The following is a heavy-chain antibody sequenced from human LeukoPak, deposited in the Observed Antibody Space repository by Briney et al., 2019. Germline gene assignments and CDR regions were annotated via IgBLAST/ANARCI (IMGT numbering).Heavy chain of an antibody. J-gene: IGHJ4*02. CDR3: AKDRQWERPIDY. Sequence: GGSLRLSCAASGFTFSSYSMNWVRQAPGKGLEWVSSISSSSSYIYYADSVKGRFTISRDNAKNSLYLQMNSLRAEDTAVYYCAKDRQWERPIDYWGQGTLVTVSS. CDR2: ISSSSSYI. V-gene: IGHV3-21*01. D-gene: IGHD1-26*01. CDR1: GFTFSSYS.